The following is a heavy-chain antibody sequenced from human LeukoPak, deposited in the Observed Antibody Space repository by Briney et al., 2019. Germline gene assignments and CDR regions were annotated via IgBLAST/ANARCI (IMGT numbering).Heavy chain of an antibody. Sequence: GASVKVSCKASGYTFTSYGISWVRQAPGQGLEWMGWINPNGGGTNYAQKFQGRVTMTRDTSISTAYMELSRLRSDDTAVYYCARGPLVGAYFDYWGQGTLVTVSS. V-gene: IGHV1-2*02. CDR3: ARGPLVGAYFDY. D-gene: IGHD1-26*01. J-gene: IGHJ4*02. CDR2: INPNGGGT. CDR1: GYTFTSYG.